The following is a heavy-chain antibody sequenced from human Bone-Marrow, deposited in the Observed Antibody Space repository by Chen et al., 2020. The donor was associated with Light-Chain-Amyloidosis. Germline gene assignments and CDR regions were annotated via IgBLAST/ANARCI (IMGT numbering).Heavy chain of an antibody. J-gene: IGHJ4*02. CDR1: GFTFITYG. Sequence: EVQLVESGGGLVKPGGSLRLSCAASGFTFITYGMNWVRQAPGKGLEWVSSISSTSSYIYYADSVKGRFTISRDNAKNSLYLQINSLRAEDTAVYYCARRGSTGTAVDYWGQGTLVTVSS. V-gene: IGHV3-21*01. CDR3: ARRGSTGTAVDY. CDR2: ISSTSSYI. D-gene: IGHD4-4*01.